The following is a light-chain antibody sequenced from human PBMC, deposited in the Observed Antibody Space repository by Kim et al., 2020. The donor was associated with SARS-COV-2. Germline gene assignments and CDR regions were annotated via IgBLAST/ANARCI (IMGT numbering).Light chain of an antibody. CDR1: QSVSSNY. J-gene: IGKJ2*01. CDR3: QQYGTSPYT. Sequence: WSPGERATLSCRASQSVSSNYLAWYRQAPGQAPRLLIYGASNRASGTPDRFSGSGSGTDFTLTVSRLEPEDFAVYYCQQYGTSPYTFGQGTKLEI. CDR2: GAS. V-gene: IGKV3-20*01.